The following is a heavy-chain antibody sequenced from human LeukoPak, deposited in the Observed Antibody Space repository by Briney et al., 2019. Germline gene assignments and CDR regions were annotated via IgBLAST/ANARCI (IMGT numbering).Heavy chain of an antibody. CDR2: IYYSGST. Sequence: SQTLSLTCTVSGGSISSGDYDWSWIRQPPGKGLEWIGYIYYSGSTYYNPSLKSRVTISVDTSKNQFSLKLSSVTAADTAVHYCARVNFWSGYYDPSSDWFDPWGQGTLVTVSS. CDR3: ARVNFWSGYYDPSSDWFDP. CDR1: GGSISSGDYD. D-gene: IGHD3-3*01. J-gene: IGHJ5*02. V-gene: IGHV4-30-4*08.